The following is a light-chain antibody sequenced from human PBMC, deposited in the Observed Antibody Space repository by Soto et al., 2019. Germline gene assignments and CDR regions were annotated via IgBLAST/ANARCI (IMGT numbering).Light chain of an antibody. CDR2: GAS. V-gene: IGKV3-20*01. Sequence: EIVLTPSPGTLSLSPGERDTLSCRARKSVSSSYFAWYQQKPGQAHRLLIYGASSRATGIQYRFSGSGSGTDFPLTSSRLEREDFAVYYWQQYGSLPMTFGQGTKVELQ. CDR1: KSVSSSY. CDR3: QQYGSLPMT. J-gene: IGKJ1*01.